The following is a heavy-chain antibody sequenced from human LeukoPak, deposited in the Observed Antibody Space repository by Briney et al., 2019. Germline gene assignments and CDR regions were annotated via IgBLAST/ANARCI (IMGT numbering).Heavy chain of an antibody. V-gene: IGHV3-11*01. CDR3: ARNIPSSWSWGWFDP. D-gene: IGHD6-13*01. Sequence: KPGGSLRLSCAASGFTVSDYYMSWIRQAPGKGLEWVSYISSSGSTIYYADSVKGRFTISRDNAKNSLYLQMNSLRAEDTAVYYCARNIPSSWSWGWFDPWGQGTLVTVSS. CDR1: GFTVSDYY. J-gene: IGHJ5*02. CDR2: ISSSGSTI.